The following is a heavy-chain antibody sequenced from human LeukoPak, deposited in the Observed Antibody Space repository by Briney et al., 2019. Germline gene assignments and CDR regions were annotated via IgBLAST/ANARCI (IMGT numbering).Heavy chain of an antibody. CDR2: INHSGST. D-gene: IGHD5-24*01. CDR1: GGSFSGYY. CDR3: ARFRWLQPFDY. Sequence: PSEALSLTCAVYGGSFSGYYWSWIRQPPGKGLEWIGEINHSGSTNYNPSLKSRVTISVDTSKNQFSLKLSSVTAADTAVYYCARFRWLQPFDYWGQGTLVTVSS. V-gene: IGHV4-34*01. J-gene: IGHJ4*02.